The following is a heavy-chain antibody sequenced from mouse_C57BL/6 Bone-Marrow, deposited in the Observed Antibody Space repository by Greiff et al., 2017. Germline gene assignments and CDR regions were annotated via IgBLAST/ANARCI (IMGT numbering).Heavy chain of an antibody. CDR1: GYTFTNYW. Sequence: QVQLQQSGAELVRPGTSVKMSCKASGYTFTNYWIGWAKQRPGHGLEWIGDIYPGGGYTNYNEKFKGKATLTADKSSSTAYMQCSSLTSEDSAIFYGARSGDYRWFAYWGQGTLVTVSA. CDR2: IYPGGGYT. J-gene: IGHJ3*01. CDR3: ARSGDYRWFAY. V-gene: IGHV1-63*01. D-gene: IGHD2-4*01.